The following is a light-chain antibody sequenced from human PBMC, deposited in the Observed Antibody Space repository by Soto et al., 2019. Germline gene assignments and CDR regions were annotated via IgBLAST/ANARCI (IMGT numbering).Light chain of an antibody. CDR3: LLYYGSAQLWV. Sequence: QAVVTQEPSLTGSPGGTVTLTCASSTGAVTSGYNPNWFQQKPGQAPRALIYNTSKKHSWTPARFSGSLLGGKAALTLSGVQPEDEADYYCLLYYGSAQLWVFGGGTKLTVL. CDR1: TGAVTSGYN. CDR2: NTS. V-gene: IGLV7-43*01. J-gene: IGLJ3*02.